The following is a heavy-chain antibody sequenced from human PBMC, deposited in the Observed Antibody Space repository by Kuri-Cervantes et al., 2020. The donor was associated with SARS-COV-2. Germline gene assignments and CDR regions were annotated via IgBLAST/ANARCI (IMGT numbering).Heavy chain of an antibody. V-gene: IGHV3-20*04. CDR3: ARDGGKSYYFYF. D-gene: IGHD6-25*01. J-gene: IGHJ4*02. CDR2: INWNGGST. Sequence: GESLKISCAASGFTFDDYGMSWVRQAPGKGLEWVSGINWNGGSTGYADSVKGRFTISRDNAKNSLYLQMNSMRAEDTAVYYCARDGGKSYYFYFWGQGTL. CDR1: GFTFDDYG.